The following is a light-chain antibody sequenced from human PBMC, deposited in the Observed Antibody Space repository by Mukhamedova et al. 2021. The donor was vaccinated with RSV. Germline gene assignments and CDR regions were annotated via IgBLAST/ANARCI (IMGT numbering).Light chain of an antibody. CDR2: SAS. CDR3: QRLNHVPLT. V-gene: IGKV1-9*01. Sequence: GSAPKLLIYSASLLESGVPSRFRGSGSRTEFTLTISSLQPEDFATYYCQRLNHVPLTFGGGTRVEI. J-gene: IGKJ4*01.